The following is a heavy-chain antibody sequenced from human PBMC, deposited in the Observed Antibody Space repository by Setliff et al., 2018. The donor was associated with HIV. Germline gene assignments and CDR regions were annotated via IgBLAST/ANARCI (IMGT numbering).Heavy chain of an antibody. CDR3: ARKIYYYESRDKGWFDS. Sequence: PGGSLRLSCAASGFTFSSYWMSWVRQAPGKGLEWVANIKQDGSEKYYVDSVKGRFTISRDKSKNSLYLQMNSLRAEDTAVYYCARKIYYYESRDKGWFDSWGQGTLVTVSS. D-gene: IGHD3-22*01. J-gene: IGHJ5*01. CDR2: IKQDGSEK. CDR1: GFTFSSYW. V-gene: IGHV3-7*03.